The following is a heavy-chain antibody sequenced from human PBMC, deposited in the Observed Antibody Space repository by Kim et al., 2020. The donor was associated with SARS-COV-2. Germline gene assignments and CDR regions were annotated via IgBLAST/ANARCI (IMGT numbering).Heavy chain of an antibody. CDR3: ARSRDGYNHGYL. CDR1: GFTLSNYG. CDR2: VWFDGSGY. Sequence: GGSLRLSCTASGFTLSNYGMHWVRQAPGKGLEWVAVVWFDGSGYHYAPSVRGRFTISRDISKNTLYLEMNSLRSEDTAVYYCARSRDGYNHGYLWGQGTLVTVSS. D-gene: IGHD5-18*01. V-gene: IGHV3-33*01. J-gene: IGHJ4*02.